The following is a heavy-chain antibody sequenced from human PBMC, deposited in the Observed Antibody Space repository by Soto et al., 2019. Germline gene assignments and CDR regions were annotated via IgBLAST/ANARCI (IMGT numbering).Heavy chain of an antibody. CDR1: GFPFSSYW. CDR3: TRDAYYDFWSGYSAYYYYYMDV. J-gene: IGHJ6*03. D-gene: IGHD3-3*01. CDR2: INGDGSST. Sequence: GGSLRLSCAASGFPFSSYWMHWVRQAPGKGLVWVSRINGDGSSTTHADSVRGRFTISRDNTKNTLYLQMNSLRAEDTAVYYCTRDAYYDFWSGYSAYYYYYMDVWGKGTTVTVSS. V-gene: IGHV3-74*01.